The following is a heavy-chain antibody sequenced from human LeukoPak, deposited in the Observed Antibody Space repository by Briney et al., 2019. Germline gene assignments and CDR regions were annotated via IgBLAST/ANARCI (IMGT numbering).Heavy chain of an antibody. D-gene: IGHD5-18*01. CDR3: ARIYSYGYNAFDI. J-gene: IGHJ3*02. CDR2: ISAYNGNT. V-gene: IGHV1-18*04. CDR1: GYTFTSYG. Sequence: ASVKVSCKASGYTFTSYGISWVRQAPGQGLEWMGWISAYNGNTNYAQKLQGRVTMTTDTSTSTAYVELRSLRSDDTAVYYCARIYSYGYNAFDIWGQGTMVTVSS.